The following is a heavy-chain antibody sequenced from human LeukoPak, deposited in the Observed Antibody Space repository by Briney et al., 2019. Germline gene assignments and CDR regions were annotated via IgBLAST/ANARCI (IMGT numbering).Heavy chain of an antibody. D-gene: IGHD3-3*01. CDR3: ARDYYDFWSGYYTRYFQH. CDR2: MNPNSGNT. CDR1: GYTFTSYD. Sequence: ASVKVSCKASGYTFTSYDINWVRQATGQGLEWMGWMNPNSGNTGYAQKFQGRVTMTRNTSISTAYMELSSLRSEDTAVYYCARDYYDFWSGYYTRYFQHWGQGTLVTVSS. J-gene: IGHJ1*01. V-gene: IGHV1-8*01.